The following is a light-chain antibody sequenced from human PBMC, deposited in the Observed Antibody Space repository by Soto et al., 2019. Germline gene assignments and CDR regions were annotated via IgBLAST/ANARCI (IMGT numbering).Light chain of an antibody. CDR3: QQYDNVLT. J-gene: IGKJ4*01. V-gene: IGKV1-33*01. Sequence: DIQMTQSPSSLSASVGDRVTITCQASQDISNYLNWYQQKPGKAPKLLIYGASNLETGVPSRFSGSESGTDFTLSINSLQPEDIATYYCQQYDNVLTFGGGTKVEIK. CDR1: QDISNY. CDR2: GAS.